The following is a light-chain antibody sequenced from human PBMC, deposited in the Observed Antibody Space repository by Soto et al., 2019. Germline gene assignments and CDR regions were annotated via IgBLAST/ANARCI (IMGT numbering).Light chain of an antibody. V-gene: IGKV1-39*01. J-gene: IGKJ2*01. CDR3: QQSYSTPPLT. Sequence: DIQMTQSPSSLSASVADRVTITCRASQSISSYLNWYQQKPGKAPKRLSYAASSLQSGVPSRFSDSGSETDFTLTICSLQPEDFAACYRQQSYSTPPLTVGQRTKLEIK. CDR1: QSISSY. CDR2: AAS.